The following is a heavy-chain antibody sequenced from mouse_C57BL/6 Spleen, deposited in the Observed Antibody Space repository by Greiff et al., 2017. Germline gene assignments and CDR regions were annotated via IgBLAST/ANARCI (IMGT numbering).Heavy chain of an antibody. CDR1: GFTFSSYA. V-gene: IGHV5-4*03. J-gene: IGHJ2*01. Sequence: EVKLEESGGGLVKPGGSLKLSCAASGFTFSSYAMSWVRQTPEKRLEWVATISDGGRYTYYPDNVKGRFTISRDNAKNNLYLQMSHLKSEDTAMYYCARDFPYYFDYWGQGTTLTVSS. CDR2: ISDGGRYT. CDR3: ARDFPYYFDY.